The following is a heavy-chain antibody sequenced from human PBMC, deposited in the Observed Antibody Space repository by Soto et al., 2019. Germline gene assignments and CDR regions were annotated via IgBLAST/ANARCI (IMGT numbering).Heavy chain of an antibody. CDR1: GGSFTGYY. CDR3: ARNGGSTWYYFDS. Sequence: SETLSLTCAVNGGSFTGYYGCWIRQSPGKGLEWIGEVSHRGSTNYNPSLESRVTISIDTSKNQFSLKLNSVTAADTGMYYCARNGGSTWYYFDSWGQGTVVTVSS. CDR2: VSHRGST. V-gene: IGHV4-34*01. J-gene: IGHJ4*02. D-gene: IGHD6-13*01.